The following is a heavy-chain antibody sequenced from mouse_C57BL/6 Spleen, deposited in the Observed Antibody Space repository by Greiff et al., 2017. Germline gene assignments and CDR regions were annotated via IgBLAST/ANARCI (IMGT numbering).Heavy chain of an antibody. CDR3: ASRDSSGYEWFAY. J-gene: IGHJ3*01. CDR1: GYTFTSYG. Sequence: VHLVESGAELARPGASVKLSCKASGYTFTSYGISWVKQRTGQGLEWIGEIYPRSGNTYYNEKFKGKATLTADKSSSTAYMELRSLTSEDSAVYFGASRDSSGYEWFAYWGQGTLVTVSA. D-gene: IGHD3-2*02. V-gene: IGHV1-81*01. CDR2: IYPRSGNT.